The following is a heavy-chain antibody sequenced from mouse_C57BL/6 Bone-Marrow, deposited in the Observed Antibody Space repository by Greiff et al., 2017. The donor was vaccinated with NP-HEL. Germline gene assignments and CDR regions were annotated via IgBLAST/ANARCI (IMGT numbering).Heavy chain of an antibody. V-gene: IGHV1-59*01. J-gene: IGHJ2*01. Sequence: VQLQQPGAELVRPGTSVKLSCKASGYTFTSYWMHWVKQRPGQGLEWIGVIDPSDSYTNYHQKFKGKATLTVDTSSSTAYMQLSSLTSEDSAVYYCSGWLLRSRWGQGTTLTVSS. CDR2: IDPSDSYT. D-gene: IGHD2-3*01. CDR3: SGWLLRSR. CDR1: GYTFTSYW.